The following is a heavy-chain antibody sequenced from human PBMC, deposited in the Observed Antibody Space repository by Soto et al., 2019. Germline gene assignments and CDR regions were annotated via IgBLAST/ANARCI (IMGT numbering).Heavy chain of an antibody. J-gene: IGHJ6*02. CDR2: ISWNSGSI. D-gene: IGHD1-26*01. CDR3: ATEDSGSSGPPYGMDV. CDR1: GFTFDDYA. Sequence: SLRLSCAASGFTFDDYAMHWVRQAPGKGLEWVSGISWNSGSIGYADSVKGRFTISRDNAKNSLYLQMNSLRAEDTALYYCATEDSGSSGPPYGMDVWGQGTTVTVSS. V-gene: IGHV3-9*01.